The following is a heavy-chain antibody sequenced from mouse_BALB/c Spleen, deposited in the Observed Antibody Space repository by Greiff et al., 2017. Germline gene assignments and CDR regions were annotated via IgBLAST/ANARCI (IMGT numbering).Heavy chain of an antibody. CDR2: IDPSDSYT. V-gene: IGHV1S127*01. Sequence: QVQLKQPGAELVKPGASVKMSCKASGYTFTSYWMHWVKQRPGQGLEWIGTIDPSDSYTSYNQKFKGKATLTVDTSSSTAYMQLSSLTSEDSAVYYCTRRKGDWYFDVWGAGTTVTVAS. J-gene: IGHJ1*01. CDR1: GYTFTSYW. CDR3: TRRKGDWYFDV.